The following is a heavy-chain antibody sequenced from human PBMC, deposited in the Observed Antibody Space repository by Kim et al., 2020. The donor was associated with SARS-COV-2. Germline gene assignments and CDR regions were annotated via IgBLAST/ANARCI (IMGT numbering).Heavy chain of an antibody. Sequence: SETLSLTCTVSGGSISSYYWSWIRQPPGKGLEWIGYIYYSGSTNYNPSLKSRVTISVDTSKNQFSLKLRSVTAADTAVYYCARVPSGLWFGENDYYGMDVWGQGTTVTVSS. D-gene: IGHD3-10*01. V-gene: IGHV4-59*13. CDR3: ARVPSGLWFGENDYYGMDV. J-gene: IGHJ6*02. CDR2: IYYSGST. CDR1: GGSISSYY.